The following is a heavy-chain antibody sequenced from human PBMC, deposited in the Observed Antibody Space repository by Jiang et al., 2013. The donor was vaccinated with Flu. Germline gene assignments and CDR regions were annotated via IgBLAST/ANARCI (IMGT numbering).Heavy chain of an antibody. CDR2: IYTSGST. CDR3: ARDTGALDFFLTS. J-gene: IGHJ4*02. V-gene: IGHV4-61*02. D-gene: IGHD3-9*01. Sequence: GPGLVKPSQTLSLTCTVSGGSVSSAKYYWGWIRQPAGKGLEWIGRIYTSGSTNYNPSLESRVTISLDTSTNQFSLRLRSVTAADTAVYYCARDTGALDFFLTSWGPGTLVTVSS. CDR1: GGSVSSAKYY.